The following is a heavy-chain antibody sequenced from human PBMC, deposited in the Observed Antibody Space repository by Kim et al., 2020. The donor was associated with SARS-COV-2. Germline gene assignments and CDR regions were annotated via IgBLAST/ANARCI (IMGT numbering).Heavy chain of an antibody. CDR3: TTDMSITMIQLDQTY. J-gene: IGHJ4*02. D-gene: IGHD3-22*01. V-gene: IGHV3-15*01. CDR1: GFTFTKAR. Sequence: GGSLRLSCTASGFTFTKARMTWVRQAPGKGLEWVGRIKSQFDGETTDYAAPVKGRFTISRDDSKNTVYLQMNSLKTEDTAVYFCTTDMSITMIQLDQTYWGQGTLVTVSS. CDR2: IKSQFDGETT.